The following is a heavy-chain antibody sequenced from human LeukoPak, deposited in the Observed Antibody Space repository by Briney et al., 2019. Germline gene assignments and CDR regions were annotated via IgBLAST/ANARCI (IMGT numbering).Heavy chain of an antibody. Sequence: PSETLSLTCTVSGGSISSYYWSWIRQPPGKGLEWIGYIYYSGSTNYNPSLKSRVTISVDTSKNQFSLKLSSVTAAGTAVYYCARHGTAKVYYYYGMDVWGQGTTVTVSS. V-gene: IGHV4-59*08. D-gene: IGHD5-18*01. J-gene: IGHJ6*02. CDR1: GGSISSYY. CDR3: ARHGTAKVYYYYGMDV. CDR2: IYYSGST.